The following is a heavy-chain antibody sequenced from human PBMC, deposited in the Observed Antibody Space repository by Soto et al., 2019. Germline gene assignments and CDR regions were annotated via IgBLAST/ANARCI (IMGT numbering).Heavy chain of an antibody. D-gene: IGHD5-12*01. CDR3: AILATIGSNYYYYGMDV. CDR1: GGSIISYY. V-gene: IGHV4-59*01. Sequence: AXXTLCLPCSVSGGSIISYYCRWILQPPGKGLEWIGYIYYSGSTNYNPSLKSRVTISVDTSKNQFSLKLSSVTAADTAVYYCAILATIGSNYYYYGMDVWGQGTTVTVSS. CDR2: IYYSGST. J-gene: IGHJ6*02.